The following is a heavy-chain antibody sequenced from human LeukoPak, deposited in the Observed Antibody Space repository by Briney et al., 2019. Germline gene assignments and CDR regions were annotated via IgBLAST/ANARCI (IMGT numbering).Heavy chain of an antibody. CDR3: ARGGGATDY. CDR2: ISSGSSTI. Sequence: GGSLRLSCAASGFTLSSYTMNWVRQAPGKGLEWVSYISSGSSTIYYADSVKGRFTISRDNAKNSLYLQMNSLRAKDTAVYYCARGGGATDYWGQGTLVTVSS. D-gene: IGHD1-26*01. J-gene: IGHJ4*02. V-gene: IGHV3-48*01. CDR1: GFTLSSYT.